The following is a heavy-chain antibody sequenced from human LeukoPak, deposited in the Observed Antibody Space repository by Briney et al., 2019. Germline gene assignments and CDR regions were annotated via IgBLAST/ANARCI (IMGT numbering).Heavy chain of an antibody. J-gene: IGHJ4*02. CDR1: GFTFSSYS. D-gene: IGHD3-22*01. CDR3: AKDYYFDSSGYSESGGFYFDY. CDR2: ISSSSSTI. V-gene: IGHV3-48*01. Sequence: GGSLRLSCAASGFTFSSYSMNWVRQAPGKGLDWVSYISSSSSTIYYADSVKGRFTISRDNAKNSLYLQMNSLRAEDTAVYYCAKDYYFDSSGYSESGGFYFDYWGQGTLVTVSS.